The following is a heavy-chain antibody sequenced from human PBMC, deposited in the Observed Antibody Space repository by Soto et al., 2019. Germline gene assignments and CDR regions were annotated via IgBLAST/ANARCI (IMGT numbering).Heavy chain of an antibody. Sequence: QVQLVQSGAEVKKPGSSVKVSCKVSGGTFRKFAVSWVRQAPGQGLEWMGGAVPMFRTPNYAQKFQGRVTITADESTSTAYMELRSLRSEDTAVYYCATGATGDFGDFDLWGRGTLVTVSS. J-gene: IGHJ2*01. CDR3: ATGATGDFGDFDL. D-gene: IGHD7-27*01. V-gene: IGHV1-69*01. CDR1: GGTFRKFA. CDR2: AVPMFRTP.